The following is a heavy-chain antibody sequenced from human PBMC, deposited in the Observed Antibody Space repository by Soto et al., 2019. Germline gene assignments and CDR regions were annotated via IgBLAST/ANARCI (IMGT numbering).Heavy chain of an antibody. D-gene: IGHD2-15*01. CDR1: GGSISSGSYY. Sequence: SETLSLTCTVSGGSISSGSYYWAWIRQPPGKGLEWIGSIYNSGSTYYNPSLKCRHTISCRTSNNRFPLRLTAVTAADQAEYYCVKADLSGYWSGGSCYSYFDSGGQGTLVTVSS. V-gene: IGHV4-39*01. J-gene: IGHJ4*02. CDR2: IYNSGST. CDR3: VKADLSGYWSGGSCYSYFDS.